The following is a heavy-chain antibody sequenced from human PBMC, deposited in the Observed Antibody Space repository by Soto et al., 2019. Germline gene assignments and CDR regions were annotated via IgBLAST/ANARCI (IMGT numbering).Heavy chain of an antibody. Sequence: SETLSLTCTVSGGSISSYYWSWIRQPAGKGLEWIGRIYTSGSTNYNPSLKSRVTMSVDTSKNQFSLKLSSVTAADTAVYYYAGDYYGSGRDYYGMDVWGQGTTVTVSS. CDR3: AGDYYGSGRDYYGMDV. J-gene: IGHJ6*02. CDR2: IYTSGST. CDR1: GGSISSYY. D-gene: IGHD3-10*01. V-gene: IGHV4-4*07.